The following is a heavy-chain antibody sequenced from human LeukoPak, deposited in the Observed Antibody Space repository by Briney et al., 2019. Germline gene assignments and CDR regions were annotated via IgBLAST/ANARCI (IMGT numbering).Heavy chain of an antibody. CDR2: INPKNGDT. CDR1: GYILTDYY. J-gene: IGHJ4*02. CDR3: ARVGYCSGDRCYLHFDY. D-gene: IGHD2-15*01. Sequence: GASVKVSCKASGYILTDYYIHWMRQAPGQGLEWMGWINPKNGDTHYAQKFQGWVTMTRDTSITTVYMELNRLTSEDTALYYCARVGYCSGDRCYLHFDYWGQGTLVTVSS. V-gene: IGHV1-2*04.